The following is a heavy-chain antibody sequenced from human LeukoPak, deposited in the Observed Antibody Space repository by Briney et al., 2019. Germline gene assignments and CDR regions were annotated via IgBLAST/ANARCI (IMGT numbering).Heavy chain of an antibody. CDR2: IYPGYSDA. D-gene: IGHD3/OR15-3a*01. V-gene: IGHV5-51*01. Sequence: GESLKISCKISGYRLTNNWIGWVRQVPGKGLEWMGLIYPGYSDAKYSPSFQGQVTISADKSISTAYLQWSSLKASDTAMYYCARQLDGDYFDYWGQGTLVTVSS. J-gene: IGHJ4*02. CDR1: GYRLTNNW. CDR3: ARQLDGDYFDY.